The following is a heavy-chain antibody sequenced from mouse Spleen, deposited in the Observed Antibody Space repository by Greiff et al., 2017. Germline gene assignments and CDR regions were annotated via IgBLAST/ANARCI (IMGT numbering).Heavy chain of an antibody. J-gene: IGHJ2*01. CDR2: ISSGGSYT. CDR1: GFAFSSYD. V-gene: IGHV5-9*02. Sequence: EVKLMESGGGLVKPGGSLKLSCAASGFAFSSYDMSWVRQTPEKRLEWVATISSGGSYTYYPDSVKGRFTISRDNARNTLYLQMSSLRSEDTALYYCARPINYYGSSYGYWGQGTTLTVSS. D-gene: IGHD1-1*01. CDR3: ARPINYYGSSYGY.